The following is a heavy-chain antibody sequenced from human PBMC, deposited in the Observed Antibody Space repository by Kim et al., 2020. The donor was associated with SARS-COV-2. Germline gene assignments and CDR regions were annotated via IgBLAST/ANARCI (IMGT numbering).Heavy chain of an antibody. J-gene: IGHJ6*02. D-gene: IGHD3-10*01. CDR2: IYSGGSST. CDR1: GFTFSSYA. Sequence: GGSLRLSCAASGFTFSSYAMSWVRQAPGKGLEWVSVIYSGGSSTYYADSVKGRFTISRDNSKNTLYLQMNSLRAEDTAVYYCAKVHYGSGNIVGYYYYGMDVWGQGTTVTVSS. CDR3: AKVHYGSGNIVGYYYYGMDV. V-gene: IGHV3-23*03.